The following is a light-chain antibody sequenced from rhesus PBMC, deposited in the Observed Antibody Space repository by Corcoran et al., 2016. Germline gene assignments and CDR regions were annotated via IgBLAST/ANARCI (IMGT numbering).Light chain of an antibody. CDR1: SSDIGGYNR. V-gene: IGLV2-13*03. CDR2: EVR. Sequence: QAAPTQSPSVSGSPGQSVTISCTGTSSDIGGYNRVSWYQQYPGKAPKFLIYEVRKRPSGVSDRFSGSKSGNTASLTISGLQAEDEADYYCLSYAISGTYIFGSGTRLTVL. CDR3: LSYAISGTYI. J-gene: IGLJ1*01.